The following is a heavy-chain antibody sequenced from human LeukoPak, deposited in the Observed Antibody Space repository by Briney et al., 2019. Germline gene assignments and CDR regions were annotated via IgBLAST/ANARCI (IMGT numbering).Heavy chain of an antibody. CDR1: GGSLYSGDYY. J-gene: IGHJ4*02. V-gene: IGHV4-30-4*01. Sequence: PSQTLSLTCTVSGGSLYSGDYYWNWIRQAPGKGLEWIGYIYYTGSTYYNPSLKGRVTMSLGPSKNQFSLKLNSVTAADTAVYCCAGPWEYYFDYWGQGILVVVSS. D-gene: IGHD2/OR15-2a*01. CDR3: AGPWEYYFDY. CDR2: IYYTGST.